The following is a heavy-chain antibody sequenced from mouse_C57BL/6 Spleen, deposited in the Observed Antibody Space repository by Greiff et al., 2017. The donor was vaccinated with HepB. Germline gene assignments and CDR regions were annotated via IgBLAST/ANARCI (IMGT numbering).Heavy chain of an antibody. J-gene: IGHJ2*01. CDR3: ARRGEYYFDY. Sequence: QVQLQQSGAELVKPGASVKLSCKASGYTFTSYWMQWVKQRPGQGLEWIGEIDPSDSYTNYNQKFKGKATLTVDTSSSTAYMQLSSLTSEDSAVYYCARRGEYYFDYWGQGTTLTVSS. CDR2: IDPSDSYT. CDR1: GYTFTSYW. V-gene: IGHV1-50*01.